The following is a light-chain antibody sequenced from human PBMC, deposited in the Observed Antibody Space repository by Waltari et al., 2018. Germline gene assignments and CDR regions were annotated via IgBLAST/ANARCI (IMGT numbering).Light chain of an antibody. Sequence: SYVLSPPPSLSVAPAHTARITCGGHNIGAKSVHWYQQKPGPAPVLVVYDGNGRPSGIPDRFSGSNSGNTATLTISRVEAGDEADYHCQVWDSSSDHWVFGGGTKLTVL. V-gene: IGLV3-21*02. CDR1: NIGAKS. J-gene: IGLJ3*02. CDR3: QVWDSSSDHWV. CDR2: DGN.